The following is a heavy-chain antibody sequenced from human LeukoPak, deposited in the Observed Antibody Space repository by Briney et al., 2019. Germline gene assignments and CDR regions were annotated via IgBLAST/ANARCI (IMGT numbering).Heavy chain of an antibody. V-gene: IGHV1-2*02. Sequence: ASVKVSCKASGYTFTGYYMHWVRQAPGQGLEWMGWINPNSGGTNYAQKFQGRVTMTEDTSTDTAYMELSSLRSEDTAVYYCATVYYYDSSGYTDPMYFYFDYWGQGTLVTVSS. CDR3: ATVYYYDSSGYTDPMYFYFDY. CDR2: INPNSGGT. CDR1: GYTFTGYY. J-gene: IGHJ4*02. D-gene: IGHD3-22*01.